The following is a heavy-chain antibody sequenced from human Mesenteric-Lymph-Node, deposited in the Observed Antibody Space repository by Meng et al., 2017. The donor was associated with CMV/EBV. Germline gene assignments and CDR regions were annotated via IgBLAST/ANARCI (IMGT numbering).Heavy chain of an antibody. D-gene: IGHD1-26*01. Sequence: ASVKVSCKASGYMFTSYDFIWVRQASGQGLEWMGWMNTNSGDTEYAQKFQGRVTMTRDTSTNTAYMELSSLRSDDTGVYYCAREPYSGSRDSWGQGTLVTVSS. CDR2: MNTNSGDT. V-gene: IGHV1-8*01. CDR3: AREPYSGSRDS. CDR1: GYMFTSYD. J-gene: IGHJ4*02.